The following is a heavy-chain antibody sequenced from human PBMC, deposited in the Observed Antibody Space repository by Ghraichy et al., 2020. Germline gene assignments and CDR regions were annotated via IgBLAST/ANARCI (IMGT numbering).Heavy chain of an antibody. J-gene: IGHJ4*02. Sequence: GTLNISCKGSGYSFSNYWIGWVRQMPGKGLEWMGTIYPGDSDPRYSPSFQGQVTISADKSINTAFLQWSSLKASDTAMYYCARPGTTLGAYWGQGTLVTVSS. CDR1: GYSFSNYW. D-gene: IGHD1-1*01. V-gene: IGHV5-51*01. CDR2: IYPGDSDP. CDR3: ARPGTTLGAY.